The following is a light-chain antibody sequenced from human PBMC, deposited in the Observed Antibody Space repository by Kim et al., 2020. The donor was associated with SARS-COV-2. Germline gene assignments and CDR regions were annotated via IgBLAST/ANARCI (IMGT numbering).Light chain of an antibody. CDR1: SSNIGAGYD. V-gene: IGLV1-40*01. CDR3: QSYDSSLSGSGV. Sequence: VTTPCNGSSSNIGAGYDVHWYQQLPGAAPKRLIYGNSNRPSGVPDRFSGSKSGTSASLAITGLQAEDEADYYCQSYDSSLSGSGVFGGGTQLTVL. J-gene: IGLJ3*02. CDR2: GNS.